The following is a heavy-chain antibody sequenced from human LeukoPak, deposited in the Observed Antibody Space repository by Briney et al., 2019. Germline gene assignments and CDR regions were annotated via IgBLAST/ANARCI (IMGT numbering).Heavy chain of an antibody. V-gene: IGHV3-21*06. CDR1: GFTFSNYN. D-gene: IGHD3-10*01. J-gene: IGHJ6*02. CDR3: ARALWSGPVYYGMDV. CDR2: ISSISSYI. Sequence: SGGSLRLSCAASGFTFSNYNFYWVRQAPGKGLEWVSSISSISSYIYYADSVKGRFTISRDNAKNSLYLQMNSLRAEDTAVYYCARALWSGPVYYGMDVWGQGTTVTVSS.